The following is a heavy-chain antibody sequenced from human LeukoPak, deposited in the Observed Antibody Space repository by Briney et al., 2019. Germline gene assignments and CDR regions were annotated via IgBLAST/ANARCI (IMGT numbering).Heavy chain of an antibody. CDR3: ARAYPLASGSYLDDY. CDR2: ISVYDGKT. D-gene: IGHD3-10*01. J-gene: IGHJ4*02. V-gene: IGHV1-18*01. CDR1: GYTFTTYG. Sequence: ASVKVSCKXSGYTFTTYGLSWVRQAPGQRLERMGWISVYDGKTDSAENFRDRVTMTTDTSTNTAHMDLRSLRSDDTAVYYCARAYPLASGSYLDDYWGQGTPVIVSS.